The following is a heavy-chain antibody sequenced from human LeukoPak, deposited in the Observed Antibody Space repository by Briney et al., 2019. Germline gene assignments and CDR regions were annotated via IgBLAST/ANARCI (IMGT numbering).Heavy chain of an antibody. J-gene: IGHJ3*02. D-gene: IGHD5-12*01. V-gene: IGHV4-59*08. CDR3: ARHGGESIVAMILHAFDI. CDR1: GGSISSYS. Sequence: SETLSLTCTVSGGSISSYSWSWIRQPPGKGLEWIGSIYYSGSTNYNSSLKSRVTMSVDTSKNQFSLKLSSVTAADTAVYYCARHGGESIVAMILHAFDIWGQGTMVTASS. CDR2: IYYSGST.